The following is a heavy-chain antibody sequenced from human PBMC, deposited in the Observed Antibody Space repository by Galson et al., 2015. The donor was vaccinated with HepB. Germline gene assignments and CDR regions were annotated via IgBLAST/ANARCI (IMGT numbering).Heavy chain of an antibody. CDR3: ARHGYCSGGSCYSSDY. CDR2: ISSSSSYT. Sequence: SLRLSCAASGFTFSDYYMSWIRQAPGKGLEWVSYISSSSSYTNYADSVKGRFTISRDNAKNSLYLQMNSLRAEDTAVYYCARHGYCSGGSCYSSDYWGQGTLVTVSS. J-gene: IGHJ4*02. V-gene: IGHV3-11*06. CDR1: GFTFSDYY. D-gene: IGHD2-15*01.